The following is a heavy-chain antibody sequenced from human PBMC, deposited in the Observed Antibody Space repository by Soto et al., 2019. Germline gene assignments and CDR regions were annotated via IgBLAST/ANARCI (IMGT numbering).Heavy chain of an antibody. D-gene: IGHD6-6*01. CDR2: ISYDGSNK. Sequence: QVQLVESGGGVVQPGRSLRLSCAASGCTFSSYGMHWVRQAPGKGLEWVAVISYDGSNKYYADSVKGRFTISRDNSKNTLYLQMNSLRAEDMAVYYCAKDFIAADYYYGMDVWGQGTTVTVSS. CDR1: GCTFSSYG. J-gene: IGHJ6*02. V-gene: IGHV3-30*18. CDR3: AKDFIAADYYYGMDV.